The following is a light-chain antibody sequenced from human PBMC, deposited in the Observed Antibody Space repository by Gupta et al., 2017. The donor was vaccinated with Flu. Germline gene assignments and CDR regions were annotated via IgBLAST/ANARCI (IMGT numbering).Light chain of an antibody. CDR3: LKHYSTYLYT. Sequence: VVTPSPASLAVSLGARATIHCNSSQTVLYRSNNKNYLAWYQQKPGQPPKVLITCASTRESGVPERSRSSGSGTECTLIINSLETADEAVDYWLKHYSTYLYTFGQGTKLEIK. CDR2: CAS. V-gene: IGKV4-1*01. CDR1: QTVLYRSNNKNY. J-gene: IGKJ2*01.